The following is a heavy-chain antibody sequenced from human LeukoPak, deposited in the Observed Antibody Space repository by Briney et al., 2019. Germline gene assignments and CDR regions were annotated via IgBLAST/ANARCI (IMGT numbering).Heavy chain of an antibody. CDR2: ISSSGSTI. CDR3: ARDRASYDFCSGYHPTDAFDI. Sequence: GGSLRLSCAASGCTFSDYYMSWIRQAPGKGLEWVSYISSSGSTIYYADPVKGRFTISRDNTKKSLYLQMNSLRAEDTAVYYCARDRASYDFCSGYHPTDAFDIWGQGTMVTVSS. D-gene: IGHD3-3*01. CDR1: GCTFSDYY. V-gene: IGHV3-11*01. J-gene: IGHJ3*02.